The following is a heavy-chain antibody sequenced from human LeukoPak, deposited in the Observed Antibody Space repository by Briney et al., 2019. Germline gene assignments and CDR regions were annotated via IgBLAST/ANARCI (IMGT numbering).Heavy chain of an antibody. J-gene: IGHJ4*02. CDR2: ISGSGGST. D-gene: IGHD1-26*01. V-gene: IGHV3-23*01. CDR3: ARRAAGWYSGSYYDY. CDR1: GFTFSSYA. Sequence: GGSLRLSXAASGFTFSSYAMSWVRQAPGKGLEWVSAISGSGGSTYYADSVKGRFTISRDNSKNTLYLQMNSLRAEDTAVYYCARRAAGWYSGSYYDYWGQGTLVTVSS.